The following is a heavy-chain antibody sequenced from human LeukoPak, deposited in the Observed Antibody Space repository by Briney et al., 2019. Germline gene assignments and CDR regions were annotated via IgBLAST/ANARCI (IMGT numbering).Heavy chain of an antibody. CDR3: ARMTTVVKEFDY. CDR1: GYSISSGYY. V-gene: IGHV4-38-2*02. Sequence: PSETLSLTCTVSGYSISSGYYWGWIRQPPGKGLEWIGSIYHSGSTYYNPSLKSRVTISVDTSKNQFSLKLSSVTAADPAVYYCARMTTVVKEFDYWGQGTLVTVSS. J-gene: IGHJ4*02. D-gene: IGHD4-23*01. CDR2: IYHSGST.